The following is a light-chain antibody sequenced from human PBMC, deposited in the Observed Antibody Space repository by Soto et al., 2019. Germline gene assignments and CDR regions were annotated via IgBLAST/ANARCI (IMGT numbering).Light chain of an antibody. CDR1: QSISGS. CDR3: QQTYRTPLN. CDR2: GAF. V-gene: IGKV1-39*01. J-gene: IGKJ4*01. Sequence: DIQMTQSPSSLSALVVDRVTITCRASQSISGSLNWYQSKPGKAPKLLIYGAFTLHSGVPSRFSGSGSGTDYTLTISNLQLEDFASYYCQQTYRTPLNFGGGTKVDIK.